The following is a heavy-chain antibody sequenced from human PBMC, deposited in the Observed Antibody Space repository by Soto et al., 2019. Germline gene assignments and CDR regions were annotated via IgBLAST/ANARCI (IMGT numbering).Heavy chain of an antibody. V-gene: IGHV4-59*08. CDR3: GRQDGSWSGALGQ. D-gene: IGHD3-10*01. CDR2: IHHSGRT. J-gene: IGHJ4*02. Sequence: QVQLQESGPGLVKPSETLSLTCTVSGDSVRSSYWTWIRQTSVKGLEWIGDIHHSGRTNHHPSLKGRLTIALDPGKNAFSLKVSSVTAAEAAVYYCGRQDGSWSGALGQWCPGTVVSVPS. CDR1: GDSVRSSY.